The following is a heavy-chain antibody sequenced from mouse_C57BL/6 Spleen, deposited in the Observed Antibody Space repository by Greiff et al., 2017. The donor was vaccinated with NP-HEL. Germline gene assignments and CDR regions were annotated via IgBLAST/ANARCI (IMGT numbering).Heavy chain of an antibody. J-gene: IGHJ1*03. CDR1: GYTFTSYW. Sequence: QVQLQQSGAELVMPGASVKLSCKASGYTFTSYWMHWVKQRPGQGLEWIGEIDPSDSYTNYNQKFKGKSTLTVDKSSSTAYMQLSSLTSEDSAVYYCARRGYGSSYGGWYFDVWGTGTTVTVSS. V-gene: IGHV1-69*01. D-gene: IGHD1-1*01. CDR2: IDPSDSYT. CDR3: ARRGYGSSYGGWYFDV.